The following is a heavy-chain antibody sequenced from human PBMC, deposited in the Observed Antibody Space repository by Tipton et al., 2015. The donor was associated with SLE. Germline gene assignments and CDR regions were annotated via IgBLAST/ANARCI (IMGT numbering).Heavy chain of an antibody. J-gene: IGHJ6*03. CDR1: GGSIGSFY. Sequence: GLVKPSETLSLTCTVSGGSIGSFYWNWIRQPPGKGLEWIGEINHSGSTNYNPSLKSRVTISVDTSKNQFSLKLSSVTAADTAVYYCARSGPSWGYYYYMDVWGKGTTVTVSS. V-gene: IGHV4-34*01. CDR3: ARSGPSWGYYYYMDV. CDR2: INHSGST. D-gene: IGHD3-16*01.